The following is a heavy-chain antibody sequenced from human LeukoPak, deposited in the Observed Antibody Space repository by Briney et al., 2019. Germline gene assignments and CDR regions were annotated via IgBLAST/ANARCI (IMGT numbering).Heavy chain of an antibody. CDR3: ATVSDSSGWYYFDY. Sequence: PGGSLRLSCVASGFTFTSYAMSWVRQAPGKGLEWVSAISGSDASTYYADSVRGRLTISRDNSKNTLYLQMNSLRAEDTAVYYFATVSDSSGWYYFDYWGQGTLVTVSS. CDR1: GFTFTSYA. V-gene: IGHV3-23*01. J-gene: IGHJ4*02. D-gene: IGHD6-19*01. CDR2: ISGSDAST.